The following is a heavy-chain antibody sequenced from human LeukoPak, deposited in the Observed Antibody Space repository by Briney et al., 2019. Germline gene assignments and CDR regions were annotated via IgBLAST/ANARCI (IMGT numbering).Heavy chain of an antibody. D-gene: IGHD3-10*01. Sequence: GASAKVSCKASGGTFSSYAISWVRQAPGQGLEWMGWINTNTGNPTYAQGFTGRFVFSLDTSVSTAYLQISSLKAEDTAVYYCARVSPDLYYYGSGYYFDYWGQGTLVTVSS. J-gene: IGHJ4*02. V-gene: IGHV7-4-1*02. CDR2: INTNTGNP. CDR1: GGTFSSYA. CDR3: ARVSPDLYYYGSGYYFDY.